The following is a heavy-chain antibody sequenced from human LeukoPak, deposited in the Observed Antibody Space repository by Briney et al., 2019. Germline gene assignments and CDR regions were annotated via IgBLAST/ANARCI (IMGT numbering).Heavy chain of an antibody. J-gene: IGHJ5*02. CDR1: GGSISSSSYY. V-gene: IGHV4-39*01. CDR3: ARADWFDP. Sequence: SETLSLTCTVSGGSISSSSYYWGWIRQPPGKGLEWIGSIYYSGSTYYNPSLKSRVTISVDTSKNQFSLKLSSVTAADTAVYYCARADWFDPWGQGTLVTVPS. CDR2: IYYSGST.